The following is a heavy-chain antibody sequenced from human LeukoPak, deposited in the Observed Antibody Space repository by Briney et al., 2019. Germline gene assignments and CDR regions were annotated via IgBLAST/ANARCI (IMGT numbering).Heavy chain of an antibody. CDR2: ISSSSSYT. CDR1: GFTFSSYS. D-gene: IGHD3-22*01. Sequence: GGSLRLSCAASGFTFSSYSMNWVRQAPGKGLEWVSSISSSSSYTYYADSVKGRFTISRDNARKSLYLQMNSLRAEDTAVYHCARAAYYYDSSGSAFDIWGQGTMVTVSS. V-gene: IGHV3-21*01. CDR3: ARAAYYYDSSGSAFDI. J-gene: IGHJ3*02.